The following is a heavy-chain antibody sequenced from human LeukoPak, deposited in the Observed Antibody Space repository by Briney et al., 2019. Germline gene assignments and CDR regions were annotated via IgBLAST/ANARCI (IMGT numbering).Heavy chain of an antibody. V-gene: IGHV4-4*07. J-gene: IGHJ4*02. Sequence: SETLSLTCTVSGGSISSYYWSWIRQPAGKGLEWIGRIYTSGSTNYNPSLKSRVTLSVDTSKNQFSLRLTSVTAADTAVYYCARHGGKGLLYDWDQGTLVTVSS. D-gene: IGHD2-8*01. CDR3: ARHGGKGLLYD. CDR2: IYTSGST. CDR1: GGSISSYY.